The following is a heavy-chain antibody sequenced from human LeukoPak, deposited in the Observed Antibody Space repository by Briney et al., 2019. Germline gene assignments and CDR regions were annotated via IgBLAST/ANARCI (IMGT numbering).Heavy chain of an antibody. CDR3: ARYYYDTQERWGY. J-gene: IGHJ4*02. CDR2: IYYSGST. CDR1: GGSISSSSYY. V-gene: IGHV4-39*01. Sequence: PSETLSLTCTVSGGSISSSSYYWGWIRQPPGRGLEWIGSIYYSGSTYYNPSLKSRVTISVDTSKNQFSLKLSSVTAADTAVYYCARYYYDTQERWGYWGQGTLVTVSS. D-gene: IGHD3-22*01.